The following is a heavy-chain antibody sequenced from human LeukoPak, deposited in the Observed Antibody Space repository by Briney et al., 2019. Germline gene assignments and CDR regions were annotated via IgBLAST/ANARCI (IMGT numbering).Heavy chain of an antibody. J-gene: IGHJ4*02. Sequence: GGSLRLSCAASRFTFSTYVMTWVRQAPGKGLEWVSAISGSDDGTYYADSVKGRFTISRDNSRNTLYLQMNTLRAEDTAVYFCAKSPVSSCRGSFCYPFDYWGQGNLVTVSS. D-gene: IGHD2-15*01. V-gene: IGHV3-23*01. CDR2: ISGSDDGT. CDR1: RFTFSTYV. CDR3: AKSPVSSCRGSFCYPFDY.